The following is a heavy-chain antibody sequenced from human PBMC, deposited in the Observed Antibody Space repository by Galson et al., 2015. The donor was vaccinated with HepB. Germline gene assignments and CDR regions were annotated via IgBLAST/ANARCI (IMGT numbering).Heavy chain of an antibody. D-gene: IGHD2/OR15-2a*01. CDR1: GFTFDDYA. J-gene: IGHJ5*02. CDR3: AKDETRCDSSSCSNWLDP. Sequence: SLRLSCAASGFTFDDYAMHWVRQSPGKGLEWVSGITWNSGDLDYADSVKGRFTISRDNARNTLYLQMNSLRPEDTALYYCAKDETRCDSSSCSNWLDPWGRGTLVTVSS. CDR2: ITWNSGDL. V-gene: IGHV3-9*01.